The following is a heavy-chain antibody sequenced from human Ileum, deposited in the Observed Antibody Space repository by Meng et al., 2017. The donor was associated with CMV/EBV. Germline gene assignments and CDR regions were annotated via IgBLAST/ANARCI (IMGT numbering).Heavy chain of an antibody. D-gene: IGHD1-14*01. J-gene: IGHJ4*02. V-gene: IGHV4-4*07. CDR1: GGSITSYY. Sequence: QVLLQEPGPGLVKPSQTLSLTCSISGGSITSYYWSWIRQPAGKGLEWIGRIYVSGSTNYNPSLKSRVTMSVDTSKNQFSLKLSSVTAADTAIYYCAKGTGVTDPFDYWGQGTLVTVSS. CDR2: IYVSGST. CDR3: AKGTGVTDPFDY.